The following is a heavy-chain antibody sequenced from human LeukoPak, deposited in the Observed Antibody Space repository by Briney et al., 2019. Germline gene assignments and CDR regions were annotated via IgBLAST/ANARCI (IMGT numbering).Heavy chain of an antibody. CDR2: IYYSGST. D-gene: IGHD3-3*01. J-gene: IGHJ6*03. CDR1: GGSISSSSYY. Sequence: SETLSLTCTVSGGSISSSSYYWGWIRQPPGKGLEWIGSIYYSGSTYYNPSLKSRVTISVDTSKNQFSLKLSSVTAADTAVYYCARGAGDFWSGYYYYYMDVWGKGTTVTVSS. CDR3: ARGAGDFWSGYYYYYMDV. V-gene: IGHV4-39*07.